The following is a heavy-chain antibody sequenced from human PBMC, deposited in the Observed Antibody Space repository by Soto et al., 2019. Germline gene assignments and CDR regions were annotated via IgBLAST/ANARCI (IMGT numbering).Heavy chain of an antibody. D-gene: IGHD2-15*01. CDR1: GGSINSDTDY. V-gene: IGHV4-31*03. CDR2: IFYDGTT. Sequence: PXETLSLTFTVSGGSINSDTDYGNWIRQHPGKGLEWIGYIFYDGTTYYNPSLKSRVSISVDTSQNQFSLKVNSMTAADTAVYYCAREEDMIISGYLDSWGQGTLVTVSS. CDR3: AREEDMIISGYLDS. J-gene: IGHJ4*02.